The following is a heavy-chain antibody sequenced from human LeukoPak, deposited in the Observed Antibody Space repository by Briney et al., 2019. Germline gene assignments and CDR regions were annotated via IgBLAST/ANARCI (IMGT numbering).Heavy chain of an antibody. D-gene: IGHD2-15*01. Sequence: SETLSLTCTVSGYSISSGYYWGWIRQPPGKGLEWIGSIYHSGSTYYNPSLKSRVTISVDTSKNQFSLKLSSVTAADTAVYYCARDLCSGGSCYSRHVRDYWGQGTLVTVSS. CDR3: ARDLCSGGSCYSRHVRDY. CDR2: IYHSGST. V-gene: IGHV4-38-2*02. CDR1: GYSISSGYY. J-gene: IGHJ4*02.